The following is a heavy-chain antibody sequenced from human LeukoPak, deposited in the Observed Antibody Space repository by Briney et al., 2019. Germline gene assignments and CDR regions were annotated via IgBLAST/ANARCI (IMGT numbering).Heavy chain of an antibody. CDR2: INPNSGGA. V-gene: IGHV1-2*02. J-gene: IGHJ5*01. Sequence: ASVKVSCKASGYTFTGYYMHWVRQPPGQGLDWMGWINPNSGGANYAQKFQGRVTMTRDTSISTAYMELSRLRSDDTAVYYCARIYSSSWESDSWGQGTLVTVSS. D-gene: IGHD6-13*01. CDR3: ARIYSSSWESDS. CDR1: GYTFTGYY.